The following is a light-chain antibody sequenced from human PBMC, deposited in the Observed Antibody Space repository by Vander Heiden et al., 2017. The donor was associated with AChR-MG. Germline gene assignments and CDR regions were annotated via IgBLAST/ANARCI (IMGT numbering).Light chain of an antibody. V-gene: IGKV3-15*01. CDR1: QSVSSN. CDR2: GAS. CDR3: QQYNSWPRT. Sequence: EIVMTQSPATLSVSPGERATLSCRATQSVSSNLAWYQQMPGRAPRLLIYGASTRATGIPARFSGSGSGTEFTLTINSLQSDDLAVYYCQQYNSWPRTFGQGTKLEIK. J-gene: IGKJ2*01.